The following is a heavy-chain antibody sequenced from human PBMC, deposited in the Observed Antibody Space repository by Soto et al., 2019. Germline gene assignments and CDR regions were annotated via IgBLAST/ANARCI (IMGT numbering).Heavy chain of an antibody. V-gene: IGHV1-18*01. Sequence: QVPLVQSGGEVKNPGASVKVTCKTSGYTFTTYGISWVRQAPGQGLEWVGWISAYSGKTHYAQKFQGKVTMTTDTSTNTANLELRSLRSDDTAVYYCARDPYLGDDQYWGQGTLVTVSS. D-gene: IGHD3-16*01. CDR1: GYTFTTYG. CDR2: ISAYSGKT. J-gene: IGHJ4*02. CDR3: ARDPYLGDDQY.